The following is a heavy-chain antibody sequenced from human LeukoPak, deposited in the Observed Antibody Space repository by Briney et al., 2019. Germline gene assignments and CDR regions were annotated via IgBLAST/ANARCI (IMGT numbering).Heavy chain of an antibody. CDR1: GGSITNYY. J-gene: IGHJ4*02. V-gene: IGHV4-59*01. Sequence: SETLSLTCTVSGGSITNYYWTWIQQPPGKGLEWIGYIYSSGTTNYNPSLKSRVTMSVDTSKNQFSLKLSSVTAADTAMYYCARDGSYYAYWGQGILVTVSS. CDR2: IYSSGTT. CDR3: ARDGSYYAY. D-gene: IGHD1-26*01.